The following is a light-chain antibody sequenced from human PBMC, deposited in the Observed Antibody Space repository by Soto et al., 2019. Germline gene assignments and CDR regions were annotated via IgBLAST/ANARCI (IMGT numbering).Light chain of an antibody. Sequence: EIVMTQSPATLSVSPGERATLSCRASQSVSSNLAWYQQKPAQAPRLLIYGASTRATGIPARFSGSGSGTEFTLTISSLQSEDFAIYYCQQYNGWPLTFGGGTKVEIK. V-gene: IGKV3-15*01. CDR2: GAS. CDR3: QQYNGWPLT. J-gene: IGKJ4*01. CDR1: QSVSSN.